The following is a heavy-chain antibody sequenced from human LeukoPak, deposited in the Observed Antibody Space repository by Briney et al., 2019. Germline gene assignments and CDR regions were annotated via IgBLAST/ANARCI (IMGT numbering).Heavy chain of an antibody. Sequence: PGRSLRLSCGASGFTFSSYAMHWVRQAPGKGLEWVAVISYDGSNKYYADSVKGRFTISRDNSKNTLYLQMNSLRAEDTAVYYCARSPCDGDCFLDSWGQGTLVTVSS. CDR3: ARSPCDGDCFLDS. CDR1: GFTFSSYA. CDR2: ISYDGSNK. D-gene: IGHD2-21*02. J-gene: IGHJ4*02. V-gene: IGHV3-30-3*01.